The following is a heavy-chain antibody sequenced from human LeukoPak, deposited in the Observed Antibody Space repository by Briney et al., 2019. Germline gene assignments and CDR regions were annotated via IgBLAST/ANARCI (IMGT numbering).Heavy chain of an antibody. CDR3: WISTGLPSSYPDY. V-gene: IGHV1-2*02. D-gene: IGHD3-3*02. CDR2: INPNSGGT. J-gene: IGHJ4*02. CDR1: GYTFTGYY. Sequence: GASVKVSCKASGYTFTGYYMHWVRQAPGQGLEWMGWINPNSGGTNYAQKFQGRVTMTRDTSISTAYMELSRLRSDDTAVYYCWISTGLPSSYPDYWGQGTLVTVSS.